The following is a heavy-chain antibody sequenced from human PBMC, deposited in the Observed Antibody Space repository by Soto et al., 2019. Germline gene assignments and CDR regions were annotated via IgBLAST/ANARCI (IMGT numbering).Heavy chain of an antibody. Sequence: GASVKVSCKASGYTFTSYGISWVRQAPGQGLEWMGWISAYNGNTSYAQKFQGRVTMTRDTSTSTVYMELSSLRSEDTAVYYCARDHTVVTPGETGGSVELLYYYYGMDVWGQGTTVTVSS. J-gene: IGHJ6*02. CDR1: GYTFTSYG. V-gene: IGHV1-18*01. CDR3: ARDHTVVTPGETGGSVELLYYYYGMDV. CDR2: ISAYNGNT. D-gene: IGHD2-15*01.